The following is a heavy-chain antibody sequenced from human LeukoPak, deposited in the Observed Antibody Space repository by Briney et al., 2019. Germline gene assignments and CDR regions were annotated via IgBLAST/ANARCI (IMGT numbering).Heavy chain of an antibody. Sequence: EASVKVSCKASGYTFINYGVSWVRQAPGQGLEWMGWISAYNGNTNYAQNLQGRVTMTTDTSTSTGYLELRSLRSDDTAVYYCARGAYCGGDCSSSDAFDIWGQGTMVTVSS. CDR1: GYTFINYG. V-gene: IGHV1-18*01. CDR2: ISAYNGNT. CDR3: ARGAYCGGDCSSSDAFDI. J-gene: IGHJ3*02. D-gene: IGHD2-21*02.